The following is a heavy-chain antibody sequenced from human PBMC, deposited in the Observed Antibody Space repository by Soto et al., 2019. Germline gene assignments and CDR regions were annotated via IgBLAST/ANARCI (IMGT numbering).Heavy chain of an antibody. J-gene: IGHJ6*02. Sequence: QVQLVESGGGVIQPGTSLSLSCGSSGFTFRSFGMYWVRQAPGKGLEWVAVVSYDGNHKYYADSVKGRFTVSRDNAKXXVYLQMNSLRGEDTAVYYCAKDGGQQLVLNYGMDVWGQGTTVTVSS. CDR1: GFTFRSFG. CDR3: AKDGGQQLVLNYGMDV. CDR2: VSYDGNHK. V-gene: IGHV3-30*18. D-gene: IGHD6-13*01.